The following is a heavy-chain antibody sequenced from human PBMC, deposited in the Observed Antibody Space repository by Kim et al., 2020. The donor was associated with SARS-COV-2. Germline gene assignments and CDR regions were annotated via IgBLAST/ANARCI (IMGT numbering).Heavy chain of an antibody. J-gene: IGHJ6*02. CDR3: AKDMTGGNSGGDYYYGMDV. V-gene: IGHV3-9*01. Sequence: GRFTISRDNAKNSLYLQMNSLRAEDTALYYCAKDMTGGNSGGDYYYGMDVWGQGTTVTVSS. D-gene: IGHD2-21*02.